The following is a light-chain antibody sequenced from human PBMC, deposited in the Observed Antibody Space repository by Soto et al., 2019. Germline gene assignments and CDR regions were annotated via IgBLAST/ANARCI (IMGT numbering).Light chain of an antibody. Sequence: QSVLTQPPSVSGAPGQRVTISCTGSSSNIGAGYDVHWYQQLPGTAPKLLIYGNSNRPSGVPDRFSGSKSGTSASLAITGLQSEDEAEYYCHSYDSSLSGYVVFGGGTKLTVL. CDR2: GNS. CDR3: HSYDSSLSGYVV. J-gene: IGLJ2*01. V-gene: IGLV1-40*01. CDR1: SSNIGAGYD.